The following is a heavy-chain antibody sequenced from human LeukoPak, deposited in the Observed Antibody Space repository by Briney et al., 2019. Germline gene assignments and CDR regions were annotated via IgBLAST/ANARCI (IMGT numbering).Heavy chain of an antibody. CDR1: GFPFSSYW. J-gene: IGHJ4*02. CDR2: IYNDGSRT. Sequence: GGSLRLSCAASGFPFSSYWMHWVRQAPGKGLLWVSRIYNDGSRTTYADSVKGRFTISGDNAKNTLFLQMNSLTAEDTAVYYCARDLLYYDSSGGDYWGQGTLVTVSS. V-gene: IGHV3-74*01. D-gene: IGHD3-22*01. CDR3: ARDLLYYDSSGGDY.